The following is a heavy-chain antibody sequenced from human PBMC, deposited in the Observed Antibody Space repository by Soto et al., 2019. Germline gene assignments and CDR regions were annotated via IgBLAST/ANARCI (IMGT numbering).Heavy chain of an antibody. CDR3: VRGPSDHKLRLVEWPYGDY. J-gene: IGHJ4*02. D-gene: IGHD3-3*01. Sequence: PGGSVRLSCVASGFIVSSNQMSWVRQAPGKGLEWVSVIYSGHTTYYADSVEGRFTISRDDSKNTLYLQMNSLRVEDTAVYYCVRGPSDHKLRLVEWPYGDYWGQGALVTVSS. V-gene: IGHV3-53*01. CDR2: IYSGHTT. CDR1: GFIVSSNQ.